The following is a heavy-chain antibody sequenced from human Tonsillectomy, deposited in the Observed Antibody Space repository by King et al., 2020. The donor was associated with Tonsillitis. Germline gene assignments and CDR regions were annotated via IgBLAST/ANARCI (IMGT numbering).Heavy chain of an antibody. D-gene: IGHD2-2*01. CDR2: INHNSGGT. Sequence: VQLVESGAEVKKPGASVKVSCKASGYTFTGYYMHWVRQAPGQGLEWMGWINHNSGGTNYAQKFLGRVTMTRDTSISTAYMELSRLRSDDTAVYYCARDRRAIVVVPAAIGMDVWGKGTTVTVSS. CDR1: GYTFTGYY. J-gene: IGHJ6*04. CDR3: ARDRRAIVVVPAAIGMDV. V-gene: IGHV1-2*02.